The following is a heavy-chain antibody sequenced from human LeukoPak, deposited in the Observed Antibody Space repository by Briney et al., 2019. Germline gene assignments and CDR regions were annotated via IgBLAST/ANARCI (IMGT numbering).Heavy chain of an antibody. CDR2: IYYSGST. CDR1: GGSISSSSYY. CDR3: ARDHYYGSGSYYL. V-gene: IGHV4-61*05. J-gene: IGHJ4*02. D-gene: IGHD3-10*01. Sequence: SETLSLTCTVSGGSISSSSYYWGWIRQPPGKGLEWIGYIYYSGSTNYNPSLKSRVTISVDTSKNQFSLKLSSVTAADTAVYYCARDHYYGSGSYYLWGQGTLVTVSS.